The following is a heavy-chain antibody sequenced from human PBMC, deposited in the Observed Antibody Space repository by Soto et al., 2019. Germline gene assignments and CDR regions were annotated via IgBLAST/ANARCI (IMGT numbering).Heavy chain of an antibody. D-gene: IGHD3-10*01. J-gene: IGHJ4*02. Sequence: QVQLQESGPGLVKPSQTLSLTCTVSGGSISTGDYYFSWIRQPQGNGLVWIGYVYYSGSTYYYPFLKNLFTISVHTSKNKCSLKLSSVTAADTAVYYGARVDTMVRGAPCFDYWCPGTLVTVSS. V-gene: IGHV4-30-4*01. CDR3: ARVDTMVRGAPCFDY. CDR1: GGSISTGDYY. CDR2: VYYSGST.